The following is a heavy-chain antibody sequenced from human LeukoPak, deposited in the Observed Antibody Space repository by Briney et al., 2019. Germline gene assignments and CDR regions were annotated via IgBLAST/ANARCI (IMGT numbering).Heavy chain of an antibody. J-gene: IGHJ5*02. D-gene: IGHD6-6*01. CDR3: ARGAGSSSAWFDP. V-gene: IGHV4-34*01. CDR1: GGSFSGYY. CDR2: INHSGST. Sequence: PSETLSLTCAVYGGSFSGYYWSWIRQPLGKGLEWIGEINHSGSTNYNPSLKSRVTISVDTSKNQFSLKLSSVTAADTAVYYCARGAGSSSAWFDPWGQGTLVTVFS.